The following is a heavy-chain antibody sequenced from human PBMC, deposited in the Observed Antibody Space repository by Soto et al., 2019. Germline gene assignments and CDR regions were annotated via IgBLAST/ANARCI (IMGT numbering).Heavy chain of an antibody. J-gene: IGHJ6*02. Sequence: PSETLSLTCTVSGGSISSSSYYWGWIRQPPGKGLEWIGSIYYSGSTYYNPSLKSRVTISVDTSKNQFSLKLSSVTAADTAVYYCARHSFPGEYYYYYGMDVWGQGTTVTVLL. D-gene: IGHD3-16*01. CDR1: GGSISSSSYY. CDR2: IYYSGST. CDR3: ARHSFPGEYYYYYGMDV. V-gene: IGHV4-39*01.